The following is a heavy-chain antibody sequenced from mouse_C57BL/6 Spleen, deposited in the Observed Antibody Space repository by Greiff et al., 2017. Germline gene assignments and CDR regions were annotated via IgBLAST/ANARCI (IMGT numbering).Heavy chain of an antibody. CDR3: ARSRYYGSSSGYFDD. J-gene: IGHJ2*01. CDR1: GYAFSSYW. V-gene: IGHV1-80*01. CDR2: IYPGDGDT. D-gene: IGHD1-1*01. Sequence: QVQLQQSGAELVKPGASVKISCKASGYAFSSYWMNWVKQRPGKGLEWIGQIYPGDGDTNYNGKFKGKATLTADKSSSTAYMQLSSLTSEDSAVYFCARSRYYGSSSGYFDDWGQGTTLTVSS.